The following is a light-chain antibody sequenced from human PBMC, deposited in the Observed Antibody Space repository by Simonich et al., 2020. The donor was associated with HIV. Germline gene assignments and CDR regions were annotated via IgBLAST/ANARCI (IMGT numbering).Light chain of an antibody. CDR1: QSVSSSY. CDR3: QQRSNWPKT. J-gene: IGKJ2*01. V-gene: IGKV3D-20*02. CDR2: GAS. Sequence: EIVLTQSPGTLSLSPGERATLSCRASQSVSSSYLAWYQQKPGQAPRLLIYGASSRATGIPDRCSGSGSGTDFTLTISRLEPEDFAVYYCQQRSNWPKTFGQGTKLEIK.